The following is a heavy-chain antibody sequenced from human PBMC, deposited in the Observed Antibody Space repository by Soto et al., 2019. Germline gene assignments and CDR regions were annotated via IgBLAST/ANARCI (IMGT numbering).Heavy chain of an antibody. Sequence: QLQLQEPGPGLVKPSDTLSLTCTVSGGSISTDSHYWGWIRQPPGKGLEWIGSVYYAGSTYKNPSLHSRVTISVDTSKNHFSLKLNSVTAADTAVYYCARRTNYGDYSFDYWGQGTLVTVSS. CDR2: VYYAGST. CDR1: GGSISTDSHY. CDR3: ARRTNYGDYSFDY. V-gene: IGHV4-39*02. D-gene: IGHD4-17*01. J-gene: IGHJ4*02.